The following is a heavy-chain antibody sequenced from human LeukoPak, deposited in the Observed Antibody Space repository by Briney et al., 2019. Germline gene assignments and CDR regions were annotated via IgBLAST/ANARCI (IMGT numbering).Heavy chain of an antibody. CDR1: GFTFSSYE. Sequence: GGSLRLSCAASGFTFSSYEMNWVRQAPGKGLEWVSGISWNSGSIGYADSVKGRFTISRDNAKNSLYLQMNSLRAEDTALYYCAKDSQRMYCSGGSCYASWFDPWGQGTLVTVSS. V-gene: IGHV3-9*01. CDR3: AKDSQRMYCSGGSCYASWFDP. D-gene: IGHD2-15*01. CDR2: ISWNSGSI. J-gene: IGHJ5*02.